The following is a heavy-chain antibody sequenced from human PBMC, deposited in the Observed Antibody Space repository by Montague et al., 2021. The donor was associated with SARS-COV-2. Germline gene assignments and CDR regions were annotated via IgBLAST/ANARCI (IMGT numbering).Heavy chain of an antibody. CDR2: IYRGGSP. CDR1: GGSISRGYYY. D-gene: IGHD5-18*01. J-gene: IGHJ4*02. V-gene: IGHV4-61*02. CDR3: ARGVDTGVVTVTGGFDS. Sequence: TLSLTCTVSGGSISRGYYYWSWIRLPAGKGLEWIGRIYRGGSPNYNPSLGSRVVLSVDTSRNQFSMKLTSVTAADTAMYYCARGVDTGVVTVTGGFDSWGPGTLVLVSS.